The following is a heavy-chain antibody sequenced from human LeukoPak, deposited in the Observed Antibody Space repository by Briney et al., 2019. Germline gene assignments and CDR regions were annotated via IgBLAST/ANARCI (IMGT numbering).Heavy chain of an antibody. J-gene: IGHJ3*02. D-gene: IGHD3-16*01. V-gene: IGHV3-21*01. CDR3: ARVFGLARLGAFDI. CDR2: ISSSSSYV. CDR1: GFTFSSYS. Sequence: GGSLRLSCAASGFTFSSYSINWVRQAPGKGLEWDSSISSSSSYVYYADSVKGRFTISRDNAKNSLYLQMNSLRAEDTAVYYCARVFGLARLGAFDIWGQGTMVTVSS.